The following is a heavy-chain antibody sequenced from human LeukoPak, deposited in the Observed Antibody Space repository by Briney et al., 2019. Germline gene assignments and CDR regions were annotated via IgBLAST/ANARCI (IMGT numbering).Heavy chain of an antibody. Sequence: PSETPSLTCTVSGGSISSGSYYWSWIRQPAGKGLEWIGRIYTSGSTNYNPSLKSRVTISVDTSKNQFSLKLSSVTAADTALYYCAGLRYYYDSSGPYYFDYWGQGTLVTVSS. CDR1: GGSISSGSYY. CDR2: IYTSGST. J-gene: IGHJ4*02. D-gene: IGHD3-22*01. V-gene: IGHV4-61*02. CDR3: AGLRYYYDSSGPYYFDY.